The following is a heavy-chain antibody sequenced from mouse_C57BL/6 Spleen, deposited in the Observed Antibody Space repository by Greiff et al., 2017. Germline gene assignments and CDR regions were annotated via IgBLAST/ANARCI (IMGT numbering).Heavy chain of an antibody. Sequence: QVQLKQPGAELVKPGASVKLSCKASGYTFTSYWMHWVKQRPGQGLEWIGMIHPNSGSTNYNEKFKSKATLTVDKSSSTAYMQLSSLTSEDSAVYYCARGLLRGYFDYWGQGTTLTVSS. CDR3: ARGLLRGYFDY. D-gene: IGHD2-3*01. J-gene: IGHJ2*01. CDR2: IHPNSGST. CDR1: GYTFTSYW. V-gene: IGHV1-64*01.